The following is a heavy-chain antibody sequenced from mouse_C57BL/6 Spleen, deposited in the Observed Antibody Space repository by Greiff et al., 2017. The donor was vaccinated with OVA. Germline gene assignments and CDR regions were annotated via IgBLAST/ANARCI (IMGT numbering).Heavy chain of an antibody. J-gene: IGHJ3*01. CDR2: IDPENGDT. CDR1: GFNIKDDY. Sequence: VHVKQSGAELVRPGASVKLSCTASGFNIKDDYMHWVKQRPEQGLEWIGWIDPENGDTEYASKFQGKATITADTSSNTAYLQLSSLTSEDTAVYYCTTSYGWGQGTLVTVSA. V-gene: IGHV14-4*01. D-gene: IGHD1-1*02. CDR3: TTSYG.